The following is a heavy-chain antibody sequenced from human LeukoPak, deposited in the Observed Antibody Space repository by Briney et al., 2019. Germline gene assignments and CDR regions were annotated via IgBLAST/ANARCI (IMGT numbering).Heavy chain of an antibody. CDR3: VRDGEGVAISVNYWFDP. CDR2: MNPNNGNT. V-gene: IGHV1-8*01. J-gene: IGHJ5*02. D-gene: IGHD3-10*01. CDR1: GFTFTSYD. Sequence: PGASVTVSCKASGFTFTSYDISWVRQASGQGLEWMGWMNPNNGNTGYAQKFQGRVTMTRDTSISTAYMELRGLRSEDTAVYYCVRDGEGVAISVNYWFDPWGQGTLVTVSS.